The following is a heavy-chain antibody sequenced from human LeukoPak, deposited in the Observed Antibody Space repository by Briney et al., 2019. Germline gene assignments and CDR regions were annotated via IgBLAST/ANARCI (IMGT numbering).Heavy chain of an antibody. D-gene: IGHD3-9*01. CDR3: ARADYDILTGYYKSPFDY. J-gene: IGHJ4*02. V-gene: IGHV3-30-3*01. CDR1: GFTFSSYA. CDR2: ISYDGSNK. Sequence: GGSLRLSCAASGFTFSSYAMHWVRQAPGKGLEWVAVISYDGSNKYYADSVKGRFTISRDNSKNTLYLQINRLRAEDTAVYYCARADYDILTGYYKSPFDYWGQGTLVTVSS.